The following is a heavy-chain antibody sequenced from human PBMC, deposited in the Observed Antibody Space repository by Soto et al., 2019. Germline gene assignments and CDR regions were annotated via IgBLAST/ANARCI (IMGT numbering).Heavy chain of an antibody. CDR3: AREGAAAARMFDN. Sequence: QVQLVQSGAEVRNPGASVKVSCKASGYTFNMYYMHWVRQAPGQGLEWIGVINPNGDSTTYAQKFQGRHAMARDTSTSTVYMDLTSLRSEDTAVDYCAREGAAAARMFDNWGQGTLVTVSS. CDR2: INPNGDST. V-gene: IGHV1-46*02. J-gene: IGHJ4*02. D-gene: IGHD6-13*01. CDR1: GYTFNMYY.